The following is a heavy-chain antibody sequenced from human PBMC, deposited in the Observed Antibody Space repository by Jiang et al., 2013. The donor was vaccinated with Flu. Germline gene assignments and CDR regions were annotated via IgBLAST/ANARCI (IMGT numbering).Heavy chain of an antibody. CDR2: INPSSGGT. V-gene: IGHV1-2*04. CDR1: GYTFTDYY. D-gene: IGHD4/OR15-4a*01. CDR3: AREVCGANCHLAY. Sequence: SGAEVKKPGASMKISCKASGYTFTDYYFHWVRQAPGQGLEWLGSINPSSGGTDSAQRFQGSVTMTRDTSISTVYLEISSLKSDDTAVYYCAREVCGANCHLAYWGRGTPVTVSS. J-gene: IGHJ4*02.